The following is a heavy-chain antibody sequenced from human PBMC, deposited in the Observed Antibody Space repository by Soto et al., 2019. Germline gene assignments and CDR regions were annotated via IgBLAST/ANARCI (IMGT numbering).Heavy chain of an antibody. Sequence: SETLSLTCAVSGGSISSGGYYWNWIRQPPGKGLEWIGYIYYSGSTNYNPSLKSRVTISVDTSKNQFSLKLSSVTAADTAVYYCARGMTTVTTLDYSGQGTLVTVSS. J-gene: IGHJ4*02. CDR1: GGSISSGGYY. D-gene: IGHD4-4*01. CDR2: IYYSGST. CDR3: ARGMTTVTTLDY. V-gene: IGHV4-61*08.